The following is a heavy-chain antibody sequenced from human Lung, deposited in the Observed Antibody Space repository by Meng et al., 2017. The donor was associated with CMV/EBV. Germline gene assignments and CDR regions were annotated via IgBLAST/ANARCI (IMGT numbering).Heavy chain of an antibody. CDR2: ISSSCSTI. CDR3: ARDLGVPAAPGVFDY. J-gene: IGHJ4*02. V-gene: IGHV3-48*03. Sequence: GGSLRLXXAASGFTFSSYEMNWVRQAPGKGLGWVSYISSSCSTIYYADSVMGRFTISRDNAKNSLYLQMNSLRAEDTAVYYCARDLGVPAAPGVFDYWGQGXLVTVSS. CDR1: GFTFSSYE. D-gene: IGHD2-2*01.